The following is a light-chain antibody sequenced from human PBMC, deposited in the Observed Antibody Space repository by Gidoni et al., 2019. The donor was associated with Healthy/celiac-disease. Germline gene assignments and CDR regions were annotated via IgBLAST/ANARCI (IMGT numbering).Light chain of an antibody. V-gene: IGKV1-39*01. J-gene: IGKJ2*01. Sequence: DIQMTQSPSSLSASVGDRVTITCRASKSISSYLNWYQQKPGKAPKLLIYAASSLQSGVPSRFSGSGSGKDFTLTISSLQPEDFATYYCQQSYSTPYTFGQXTKLEIK. CDR1: KSISSY. CDR3: QQSYSTPYT. CDR2: AAS.